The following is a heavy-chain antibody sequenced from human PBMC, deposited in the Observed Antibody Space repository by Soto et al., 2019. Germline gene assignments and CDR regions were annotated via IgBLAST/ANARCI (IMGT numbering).Heavy chain of an antibody. J-gene: IGHJ3*02. CDR3: AKDLLALKDIVVVPAGNDAFDI. Sequence: GGSLRLSCAASGFTFSSYAMSWVRQAPGKGLEWVSAISGSGGSTYYADSVKGRFTISRDNSKNTLYLKMNSLRAEDTAVYYCAKDLLALKDIVVVPAGNDAFDIWGQGTMVTVSS. V-gene: IGHV3-23*01. D-gene: IGHD2-2*01. CDR1: GFTFSSYA. CDR2: ISGSGGST.